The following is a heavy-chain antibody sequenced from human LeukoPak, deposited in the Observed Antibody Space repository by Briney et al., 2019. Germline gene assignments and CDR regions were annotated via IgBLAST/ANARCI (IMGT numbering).Heavy chain of an antibody. V-gene: IGHV3-33*07. CDR1: GFTFDDHG. J-gene: IGHJ6*02. D-gene: IGHD3-10*01. CDR3: ARWDSGEQYYYGMDV. Sequence: GGSLRLSCAASGFTFDDHGMYWVRQAPGKGLEWVAVIWYDGSNKYYADSVKGRFTISRDNSKNTLYLQMNSLRAEDTAVYYCARWDSGEQYYYGMDVWGQGTTVTVSS. CDR2: IWYDGSNK.